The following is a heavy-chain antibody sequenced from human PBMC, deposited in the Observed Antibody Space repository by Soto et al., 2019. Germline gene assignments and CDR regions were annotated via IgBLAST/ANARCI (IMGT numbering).Heavy chain of an antibody. CDR2: ISSSGTIT. D-gene: IGHD3-10*01. CDR3: VRVGSPGPLRGVIRQSLFAS. V-gene: IGHV3-48*01. CDR1: GFTFSRYS. Sequence: PGGSLRLSCAASGFTFSRYSMNWVRQAPGKGLEWVSYISSSGTITNYADSVKGRFTISRDSAQNSLYLQMNSLRADDTAVYYFVRVGSPGPLRGVIRQSLFASWGEGPLATVP. J-gene: IGHJ4*02.